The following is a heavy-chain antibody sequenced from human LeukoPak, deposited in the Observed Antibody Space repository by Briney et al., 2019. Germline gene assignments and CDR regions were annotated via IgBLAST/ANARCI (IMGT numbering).Heavy chain of an antibody. J-gene: IGHJ4*02. Sequence: GGSLRLSCTASGFTFKTSGMHWARQAPGKGLEWVGFIQYDETEIYSADSVKGRFTFSRDNFKSTLYLQMNSLRAEDSAVYYCARESGATKIGQLLNYWGQGTLVSVSS. D-gene: IGHD3-10*01. CDR3: ARESGATKIGQLLNY. CDR2: IQYDETEI. V-gene: IGHV3-30*02. CDR1: GFTFKTSG.